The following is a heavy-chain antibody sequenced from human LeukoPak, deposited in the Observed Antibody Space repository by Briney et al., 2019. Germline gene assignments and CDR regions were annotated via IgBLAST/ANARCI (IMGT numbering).Heavy chain of an antibody. V-gene: IGHV4-39*07. CDR2: LDESGRP. D-gene: IGHD2-15*01. Sequence: SETLSLTGSVSGGCTRSGRHHWAWVRQPPGKGLEFIGSLDESGRPYYNAPLKSRVTISEDSSGKQFSLNLSSVTAADTAVYYCARDLGGYPFFVDVWGRGTTVIVSS. CDR3: ARDLGGYPFFVDV. CDR1: GGCTRSGRHH. J-gene: IGHJ6*04.